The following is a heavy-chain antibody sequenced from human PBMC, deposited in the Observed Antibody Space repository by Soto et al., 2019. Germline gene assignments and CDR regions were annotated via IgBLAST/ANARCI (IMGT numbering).Heavy chain of an antibody. D-gene: IGHD1-7*01. CDR3: ARLYRNYANWFHP. V-gene: IGHV3-11*01. Sequence: VGSLRLSCASSGFTFSDYYMSWVRHSPGKWLEWVSYISSSGSTIYYADSVKGRFTISRDNAKNSMYLQMNSLRAEDTAVYYFARLYRNYANWFHPWGQGTLVTVS. CDR2: ISSSGSTI. J-gene: IGHJ5*02. CDR1: GFTFSDYY.